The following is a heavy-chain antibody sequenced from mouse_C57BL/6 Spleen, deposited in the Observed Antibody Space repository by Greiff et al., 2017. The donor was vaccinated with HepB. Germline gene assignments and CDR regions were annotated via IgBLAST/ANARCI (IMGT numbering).Heavy chain of an antibody. V-gene: IGHV1-64*01. CDR3: ARSTGTRAMDY. J-gene: IGHJ4*01. CDR2: IHTNSGST. Sequence: VQLQQPGAELVKPGASVKLSCKASGYTFTSYWMHWVKQRPGQGLEWIGMIHTNSGSTNYNEKFKSKATLTVAKSSSTAYMQLSSLTSEDSAGYYCARSTGTRAMDYWGQGTSVTVSS. CDR1: GYTFTSYW. D-gene: IGHD4-1*01.